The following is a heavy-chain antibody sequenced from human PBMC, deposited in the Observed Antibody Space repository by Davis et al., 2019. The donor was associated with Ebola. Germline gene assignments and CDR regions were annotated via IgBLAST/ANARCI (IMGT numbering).Heavy chain of an antibody. Sequence: HTRRSLTLSCAPSALTFSHYWMYCVRQLPGKGLVWVSCTKRDGRNTKHADFVTGRFTISRDNAKNVLYLLMNRLTDDDTALYYCAADQGPTSSTELDPWGQGTLVTVSS. CDR2: TKRDGRNT. CDR3: AADQGPTSSTELDP. V-gene: IGHV3-74*01. J-gene: IGHJ5*01. CDR1: ALTFSHYW. D-gene: IGHD1-26*01.